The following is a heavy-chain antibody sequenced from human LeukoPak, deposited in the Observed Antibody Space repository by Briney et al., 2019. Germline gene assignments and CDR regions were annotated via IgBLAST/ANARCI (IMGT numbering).Heavy chain of an antibody. CDR1: GLSFSDYY. D-gene: IGHD3-3*01. V-gene: IGHV3-21*01. CDR2: ISSGSVYK. CDR3: ARRSRDRGYYPDY. Sequence: GGSLRLSCVGTGLSFSDYYMNWVRQAPGKGLEWLSSISSGSVYKYDADSVRGRFTISRDNAKNSLFLQMNSLRVEDTAVYYCARRSRDRGYYPDYWGQGTLVTVSS. J-gene: IGHJ4*02.